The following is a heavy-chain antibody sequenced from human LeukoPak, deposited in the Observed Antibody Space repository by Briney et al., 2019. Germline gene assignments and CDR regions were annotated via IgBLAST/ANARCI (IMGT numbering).Heavy chain of an antibody. CDR2: MNPNSGNT. CDR1: GYTFTSYD. Sequence: ASVKVSCKASGYTFTSYDINWVRQATGQGLEWMGWMNPNSGNTGYAQKFQGRVTISTAASTGTAYMELSSLRSEDTAVYYCARSLGYCSSTSCYPDAFDIWGQGTMVTVSS. D-gene: IGHD2-2*01. J-gene: IGHJ3*02. CDR3: ARSLGYCSSTSCYPDAFDI. V-gene: IGHV1-8*03.